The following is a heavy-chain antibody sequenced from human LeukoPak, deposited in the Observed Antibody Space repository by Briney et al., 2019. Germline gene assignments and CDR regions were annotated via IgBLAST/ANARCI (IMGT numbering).Heavy chain of an antibody. D-gene: IGHD5-12*01. Sequence: ASVKVSCKASGGTFSSYAISWVRQAPGQGLEWMGGIIPIFGTANYAQKFQGRVTITADKSTSTAYMELSSLRSEDTAVHYCGRGARPPHYYYYMDVWGKGTTVTVSS. V-gene: IGHV1-69*06. CDR3: GRGARPPHYYYYMDV. J-gene: IGHJ6*03. CDR1: GGTFSSYA. CDR2: IIPIFGTA.